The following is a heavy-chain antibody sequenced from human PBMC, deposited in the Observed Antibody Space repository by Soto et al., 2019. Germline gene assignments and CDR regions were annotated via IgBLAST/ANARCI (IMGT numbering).Heavy chain of an antibody. CDR3: ARGGGVGVAGSAAFDM. J-gene: IGHJ3*02. CDR2: INPATGAA. V-gene: IGHV1-2*02. D-gene: IGHD3-3*01. CDR1: GYPVTAYY. Sequence: QLHLVLSGAVVKKPGASVTVSCSASGYPVTAYYMHWVRQAPGRGLEWMGGINPATGAAKYTQTFQGRVTMTRDTSTSTVFMELSGLTSEDTAVFSCARGGGVGVAGSAAFDMWGQGTLVTVSS.